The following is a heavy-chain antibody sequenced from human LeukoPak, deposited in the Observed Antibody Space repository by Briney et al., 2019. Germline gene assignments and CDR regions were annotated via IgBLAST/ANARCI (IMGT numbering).Heavy chain of an antibody. Sequence: LSLTCAVYGGSFSGYYWSWIRQPPGKGLEWVSYISSSGSTIYYADSVKGRFTISRDNAKNSLYLQMNSLRAEDTAVYYCARDLYSSGWANYYYYMDVWGKGTTVTVSS. CDR3: ARDLYSSGWANYYYYMDV. CDR2: ISSSGSTI. D-gene: IGHD6-19*01. V-gene: IGHV3-11*04. CDR1: GGSFSGYY. J-gene: IGHJ6*03.